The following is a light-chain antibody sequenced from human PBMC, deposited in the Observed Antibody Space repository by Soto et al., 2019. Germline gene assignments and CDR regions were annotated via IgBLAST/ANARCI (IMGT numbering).Light chain of an antibody. Sequence: AIRMTQSPSSFSASTGDRVTITCRASQGISSYFAWYQQKPGKAPKLLIYAASTLQSGVPSRLSGSGSGTEFTLTIRCLQSEDFATYSCQPYYSYPLTFGQGTKVEIK. J-gene: IGKJ1*01. CDR3: QPYYSYPLT. V-gene: IGKV1-8*01. CDR1: QGISSY. CDR2: AAS.